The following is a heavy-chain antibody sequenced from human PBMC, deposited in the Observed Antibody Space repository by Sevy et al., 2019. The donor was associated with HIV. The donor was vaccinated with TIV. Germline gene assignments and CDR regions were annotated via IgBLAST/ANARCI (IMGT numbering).Heavy chain of an antibody. J-gene: IGHJ6*02. D-gene: IGHD3-16*01. V-gene: IGHV3-33*01. CDR2: IWYDGSNK. CDR3: ARAKLPTTSSLGDYYYGLDV. Sequence: GGSLRLSCAGSGFTFSNYGMHWVRQAPGKGLEWVASIWYDGSNKYYTESVKGRFTISGDNSKNMLYLQMNGLRAEDTAVYYCARAKLPTTSSLGDYYYGLDVWGQGTRVTVSS. CDR1: GFTFSNYG.